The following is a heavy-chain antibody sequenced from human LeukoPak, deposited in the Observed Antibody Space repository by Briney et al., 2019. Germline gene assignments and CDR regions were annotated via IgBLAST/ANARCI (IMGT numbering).Heavy chain of an antibody. V-gene: IGHV4-39*01. Sequence: SDTLSLTCTVSGGSISSSSYHWGWIRQPPGEGLEWIGSIYYSGHTYYNPSLKSRRVTISVDTSKNQFSLRLSSVTAADTAVYYCARHQWHYYYYMGVWGKGSTVTVSS. D-gene: IGHD6-19*01. J-gene: IGHJ6*03. CDR3: ARHQWHYYYYMGV. CDR1: GGSISSSSYH. CDR2: IYYSGHT.